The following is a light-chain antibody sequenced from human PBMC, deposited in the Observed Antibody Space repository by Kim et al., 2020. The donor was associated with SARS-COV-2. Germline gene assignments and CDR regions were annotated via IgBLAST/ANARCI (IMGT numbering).Light chain of an antibody. J-gene: IGLJ1*01. Sequence: GQSITIPCTGTSSDVGANNFVCWYQQHPGQVPKLMIYDVSQRPSGISIRFSGSKSGNTASLTISGLQAEDEADYYCASYTTRSTYVFGTGTKVNVL. V-gene: IGLV2-14*04. CDR3: ASYTTRSTYV. CDR1: SSDVGANNF. CDR2: DVS.